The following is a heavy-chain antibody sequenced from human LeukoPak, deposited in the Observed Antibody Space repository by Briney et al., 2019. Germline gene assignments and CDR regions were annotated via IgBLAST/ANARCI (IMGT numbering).Heavy chain of an antibody. CDR1: GYSFTSYW. V-gene: IGHV5-51*01. J-gene: IGHJ4*02. Sequence: GESLKISCQGSGYSFTSYWIGWVRQMPGKGLEWMGIIYPGDSDTRYSPSFQGQVTISADKSISTAYLQWSSLKASDTAMYYCARPLRYCSGGSCYPYYFDYWGQGTLVTVSS. CDR3: ARPLRYCSGGSCYPYYFDY. CDR2: IYPGDSDT. D-gene: IGHD2-15*01.